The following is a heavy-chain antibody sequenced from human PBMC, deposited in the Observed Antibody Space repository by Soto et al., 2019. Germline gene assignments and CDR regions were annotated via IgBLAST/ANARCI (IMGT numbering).Heavy chain of an antibody. V-gene: IGHV4-34*01. CDR2: INHSGST. Sequence: PSETLSLTCAVYGGSFANYYWNWIRQPPGKGLEWIGEINHSGSTNYNPSLKSRVTISVDTSKNQFSLKLSSVTAADTAVYYCARVVAATQGYWFDPWGQGTLVTVSS. CDR3: ARVVAATQGYWFDP. D-gene: IGHD2-15*01. J-gene: IGHJ5*02. CDR1: GGSFANYY.